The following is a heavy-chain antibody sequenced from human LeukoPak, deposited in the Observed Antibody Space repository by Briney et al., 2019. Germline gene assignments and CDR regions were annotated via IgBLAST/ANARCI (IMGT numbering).Heavy chain of an antibody. V-gene: IGHV4-59*11. D-gene: IGHD3-3*01. CDR3: ATTLGSGYDFWSGYYRGHDYYMDV. Sequence: SETLSLTRTVSGGSISSHYWSWIRQPPGKGLEWIGYIYYSGSTNYNPSLKSRVTISVDTSKNQFSLKLSSVTAADTAVYYCATTLGSGYDFWSGYYRGHDYYMDVWGQGTQVTVSS. CDR2: IYYSGST. CDR1: GGSISSHY. J-gene: IGHJ6*03.